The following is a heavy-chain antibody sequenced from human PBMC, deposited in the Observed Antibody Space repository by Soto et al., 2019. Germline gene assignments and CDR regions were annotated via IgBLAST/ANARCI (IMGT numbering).Heavy chain of an antibody. D-gene: IGHD6-19*01. CDR2: IYYSGST. V-gene: IGHV4-39*01. CDR3: VSHASTAVAGWFEY. J-gene: IGHJ4*02. Sequence: PSETLSLTCTVSGGSISSSSYYWGWIRQPPGKGLEWIGNIYYSGSTYYNPSLKSRVTISVDTSKIQFSLKLSSVTAADTAVYYCVSHASTAVAGWFEYWGKGTLVTV. CDR1: GGSISSSSYY.